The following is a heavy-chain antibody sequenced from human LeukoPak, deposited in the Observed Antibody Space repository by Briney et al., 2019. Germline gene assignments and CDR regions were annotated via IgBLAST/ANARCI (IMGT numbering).Heavy chain of an antibody. Sequence: SETLSLTCTASGVSISRSSYYWGWIRQPPGKGLEWIGSIYYTGSTYYNPSLKSRVTISVDTSKNQFSLKLSSVTAADTAVYYCARERSSWYDYYYYYMDVWGKGTTVTVSS. CDR3: ARERSSWYDYYYYYMDV. J-gene: IGHJ6*03. CDR2: IYYTGST. V-gene: IGHV4-39*07. CDR1: GVSISRSSYY. D-gene: IGHD6-13*01.